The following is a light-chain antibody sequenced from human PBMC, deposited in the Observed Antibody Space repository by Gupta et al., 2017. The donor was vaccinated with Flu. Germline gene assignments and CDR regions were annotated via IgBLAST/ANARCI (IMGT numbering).Light chain of an antibody. CDR3: QQFHS. CDR2: KTS. J-gene: IGKJ2*01. CDR1: QTIKSR. Sequence: IQMTQSPSTLSASVGDRVTITCRASQTIKSRLAWYQQKPGKAPKLPFYKTSNSQSGVPSRFSASGSGTEFTLTITGLQPDDFATYYCQQFHSFAQGTKLEIK. V-gene: IGKV1-5*03.